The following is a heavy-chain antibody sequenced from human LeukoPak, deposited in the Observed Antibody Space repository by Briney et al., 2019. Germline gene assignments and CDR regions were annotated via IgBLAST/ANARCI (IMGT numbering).Heavy chain of an antibody. CDR1: GYTFTNYG. V-gene: IGHV1-18*04. D-gene: IGHD5-12*01. CDR2: ISVYNGNT. Sequence: ASVKVSCKASGYTFTNYGISWVRQAPGQGLEWMGWISVYNGNTNYAENLQGRVTLTTDTSTNTAYMEQRSLRSDDTAVYYCARDLRSGSFPPPFDYWGQGTLVTVSS. CDR3: ARDLRSGSFPPPFDY. J-gene: IGHJ4*02.